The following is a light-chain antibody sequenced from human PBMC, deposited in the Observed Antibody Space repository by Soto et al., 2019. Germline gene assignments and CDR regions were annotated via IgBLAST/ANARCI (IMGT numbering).Light chain of an antibody. J-gene: IGKJ4*01. Sequence: EVVMTQSPATLPVSPGERATLSCWASQSVRSDLAWYQQKPGQTPRLLIYGASTRAPGIPARFSGSGSGTDFTLTISSLQSEDFGVYFCQQYDNWPLTFGGGTKVDIK. CDR2: GAS. CDR1: QSVRSD. CDR3: QQYDNWPLT. V-gene: IGKV3-15*01.